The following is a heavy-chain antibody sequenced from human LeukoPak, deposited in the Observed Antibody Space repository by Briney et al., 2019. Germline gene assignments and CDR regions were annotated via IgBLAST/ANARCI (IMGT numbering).Heavy chain of an antibody. V-gene: IGHV4-59*01. D-gene: IGHD3-22*01. CDR1: GGSISSYY. Sequence: SETLSLTCTVSGGSISSYYWSWIRQPPGKGLEWIGYIYYSGSTNYNPSLKSRVTISVDTSKNQFSLKLSSVTAADTAVYYCARYYYDSSGYYFDYWGQGTLVTVSS. J-gene: IGHJ4*02. CDR3: ARYYYDSSGYYFDY. CDR2: IYYSGST.